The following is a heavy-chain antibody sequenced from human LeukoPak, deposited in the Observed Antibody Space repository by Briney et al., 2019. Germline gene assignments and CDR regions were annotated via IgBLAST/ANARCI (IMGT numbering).Heavy chain of an antibody. Sequence: PGGSLRLSCAASGFTFSSYAMNWIRQAPGKGLEWVSYISSSGSTIYYADSVKGRFTISRDNAKNSLYLQMNSLRAEDTAVYYCARDRGRYTHYYDSSGYPYFDHWGQGTLVTVSS. V-gene: IGHV3-48*04. J-gene: IGHJ4*02. CDR2: ISSSGSTI. CDR3: ARDRGRYTHYYDSSGYPYFDH. CDR1: GFTFSSYA. D-gene: IGHD3-22*01.